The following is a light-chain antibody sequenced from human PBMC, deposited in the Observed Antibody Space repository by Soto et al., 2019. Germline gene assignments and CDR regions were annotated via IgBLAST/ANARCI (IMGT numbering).Light chain of an antibody. J-gene: IGLJ2*01. CDR2: EDD. CDR3: HSYDGSIQV. V-gene: IGLV6-57*04. CDR1: SGSIANNY. Sequence: NFMLTQPHSVSESPGKTVVLSCTRSSGSIANNYVQWFQKRPDSAPTTVIYEDDQRPSAVPDRFSGSIDSSSNSASLTISGLKTEDEADYYCHSYDGSIQVFGGGTQLTVL.